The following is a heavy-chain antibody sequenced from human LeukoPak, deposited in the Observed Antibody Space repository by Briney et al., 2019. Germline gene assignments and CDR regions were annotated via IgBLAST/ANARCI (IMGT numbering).Heavy chain of an antibody. D-gene: IGHD3-16*02. J-gene: IGHJ4*02. CDR2: IWYDGSNK. CDR3: ARGADYDYVWGSYRNYFDY. V-gene: IGHV3-33*08. CDR1: GFTFSSSA. Sequence: GGSLRLSCAASGFTFSSSAMSWVRQAPGKGLEWVAVIWYDGSNKYYADSVKGRFTISRDNSKNTLYLQMNSLRAEDTAVYYCARGADYDYVWGSYRNYFDYWGQGTLVTVSS.